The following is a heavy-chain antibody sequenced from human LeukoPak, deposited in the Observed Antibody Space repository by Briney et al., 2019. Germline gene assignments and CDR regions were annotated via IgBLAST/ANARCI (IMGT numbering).Heavy chain of an antibody. J-gene: IGHJ4*02. CDR3: ARDLSGTIDY. V-gene: IGHV4-59*01. CDR2: IYYSGST. D-gene: IGHD1-1*01. CDR1: GGSISSYY. Sequence: SETLSLTCTVSGGSISSYYWSWIRQPPGKGLEWIEYIYYSGSTNYNPSLKSRVTISVDTSKNQFSLKLSSVTAADTAVYYCARDLSGTIDYWGQGTLVTVSS.